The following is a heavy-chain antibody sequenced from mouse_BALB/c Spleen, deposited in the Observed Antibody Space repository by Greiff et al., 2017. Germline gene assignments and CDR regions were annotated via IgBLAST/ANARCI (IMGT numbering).Heavy chain of an antibody. J-gene: IGHJ3*01. CDR3: ARMSSGYVGFAY. V-gene: IGHV1-69*02. Sequence: VQLQQPGAELVKPGASVKLSCKASGYTFTSYWMHWVKQRPGQGLEWIGEIDPSDSYTNYNQKFKGKATLTVDKSSSTAYMQLSSLTSEDSAVYYCARMSSGYVGFAYWGQGTLVTVSA. CDR1: GYTFTSYW. D-gene: IGHD3-1*01. CDR2: IDPSDSYT.